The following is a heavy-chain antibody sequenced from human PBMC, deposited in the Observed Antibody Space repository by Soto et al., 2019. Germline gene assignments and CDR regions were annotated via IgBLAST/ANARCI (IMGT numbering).Heavy chain of an antibody. Sequence: ASVKVACKASGYTFTSYGISWVRQDPGQGLEWMGGIIPIFGTANYAQKFQGRVTITADESTSTAYMELSSLRSEDTAVYYCARLEYSGSYYYFDYWGQGTLVTVSS. D-gene: IGHD1-26*01. CDR1: GYTFTSYG. J-gene: IGHJ4*02. CDR3: ARLEYSGSYYYFDY. V-gene: IGHV1-69*13. CDR2: IIPIFGTA.